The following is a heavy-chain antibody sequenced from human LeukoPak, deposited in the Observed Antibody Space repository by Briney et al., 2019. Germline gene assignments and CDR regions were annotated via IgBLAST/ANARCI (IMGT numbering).Heavy chain of an antibody. Sequence: SETLSLTCTVAGGSISSSSFYWGWIRQPPGKGLEWIGTIYYSGSTFYNPSLKSRVTISVDTSKNQFSLKLSSVTAADTAVYYCARVLSGLTTENYYYYMDVWGKGTTVTVSS. D-gene: IGHD3-22*01. CDR3: ARVLSGLTTENYYYYMDV. V-gene: IGHV4-39*07. CDR1: GGSISSSSFY. J-gene: IGHJ6*03. CDR2: IYYSGST.